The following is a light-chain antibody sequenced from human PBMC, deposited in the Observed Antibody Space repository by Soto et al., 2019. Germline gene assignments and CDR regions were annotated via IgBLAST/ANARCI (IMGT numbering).Light chain of an antibody. CDR3: MQALQAPLT. CDR2: LGS. Sequence: DIVMTQSPLSLPVTPGEPASISCRSSQSLLHSNGYNYLNWYLQKSGQSPQLLIYLGSNRASGVPDRFSGSGSGTDLTLKISRVEAEDVGVYYCMQALQAPLTVGGGTKVQI. J-gene: IGKJ4*01. CDR1: QSLLHSNGYNY. V-gene: IGKV2-28*01.